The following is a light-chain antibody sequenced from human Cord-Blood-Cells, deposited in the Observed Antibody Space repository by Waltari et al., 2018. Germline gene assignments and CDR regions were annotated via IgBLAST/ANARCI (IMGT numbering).Light chain of an antibody. V-gene: IGKV3-11*01. Sequence: EIVLTQSPATLSLSPVERATMSCRASQSVSSYLAWYQQKPGQAPRLLIYDASTRATGIPARFSGSGSGTDFTLTISGLEPEDFAVYYCQQRSNWPWTFGQGTKVEIK. J-gene: IGKJ1*01. CDR2: DAS. CDR3: QQRSNWPWT. CDR1: QSVSSY.